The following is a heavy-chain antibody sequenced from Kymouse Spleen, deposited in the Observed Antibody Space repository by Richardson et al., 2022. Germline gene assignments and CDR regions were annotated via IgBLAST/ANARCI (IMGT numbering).Heavy chain of an antibody. V-gene: IGHV3-20*d01. J-gene: IGHJ5*02. D-gene: IGHD3-10*01. CDR1: GFTFDDYG. CDR2: INWNGGST. Sequence: EVQLVESGGGVVRPGGSLRLSCAASGFTFDDYGMSWVRQAPGKGLEWVSGINWNGGSTGYADSVKGRFTISRDNAKNSLYLQMNSLRAEDTALYYCAREDTMVRGAPHNWFDPWGQGTLVTVSS. CDR3: AREDTMVRGAPHNWFDP.